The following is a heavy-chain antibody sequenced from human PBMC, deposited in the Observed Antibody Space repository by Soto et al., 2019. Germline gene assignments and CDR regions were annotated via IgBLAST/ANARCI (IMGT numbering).Heavy chain of an antibody. Sequence: SETLSLTCTVSGGSISSYYWSWIRQPPGKGLEWIGYIYYSGSTNYNPSLKSRVTISVDTSKNQFSLKLSSVTAADTAVYYCARSAPPIFGVVPTAYWGQGTLVTVSS. CDR1: GGSISSYY. V-gene: IGHV4-59*01. D-gene: IGHD3-3*01. CDR2: IYYSGST. J-gene: IGHJ4*02. CDR3: ARSAPPIFGVVPTAY.